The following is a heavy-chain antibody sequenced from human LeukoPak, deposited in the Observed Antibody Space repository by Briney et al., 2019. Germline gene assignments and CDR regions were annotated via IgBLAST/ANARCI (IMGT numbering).Heavy chain of an antibody. V-gene: IGHV3-23*01. D-gene: IGHD4/OR15-4a*01. CDR2: VTNSGNTT. CDR1: GFTFSSYE. J-gene: IGHJ4*02. Sequence: GVSLRLSCEASGFTFSSYEMNSVRQAPGKRLEWVSAVTNSGNTTYYADSVKGRFTISKDNSKSTLHLQLNSLRAEDTAIYFCARHRNFGANFAIDYWGQGTLVTVSS. CDR3: ARHRNFGANFAIDY.